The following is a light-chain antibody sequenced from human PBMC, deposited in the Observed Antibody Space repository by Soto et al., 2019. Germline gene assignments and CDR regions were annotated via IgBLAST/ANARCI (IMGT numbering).Light chain of an antibody. CDR2: VGTGGIVG. Sequence: QLVLTQPPSASASLGASVTLTCTLSSGYSNYKVDWYQQRPGKGPRFVMRVGTGGIVGSKGDGIPDRFSVLGSGLNRYLTIKNIQEEDESDYHCGADHGSGRGFGGGTQLTVL. V-gene: IGLV9-49*01. CDR3: GADHGSGRG. J-gene: IGLJ3*02. CDR1: SGYSNYK.